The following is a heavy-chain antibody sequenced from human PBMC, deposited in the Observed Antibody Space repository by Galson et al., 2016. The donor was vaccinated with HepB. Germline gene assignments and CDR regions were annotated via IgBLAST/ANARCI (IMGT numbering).Heavy chain of an antibody. CDR1: GGSFTGYY. J-gene: IGHJ4*02. CDR3: SRGLDAYKAGNY. V-gene: IGHV4-34*01. Sequence: SETLSLTCGVYGGSFTGYYCNWFRQPPGMGLEWIGEIHPSGSTSYNPPLGSRVTISLDTSKNQFSLKVDSVTAADTAVYFCSRGLDAYKAGNYWGQGTLVTVAA. CDR2: IHPSGST. D-gene: IGHD5-24*01.